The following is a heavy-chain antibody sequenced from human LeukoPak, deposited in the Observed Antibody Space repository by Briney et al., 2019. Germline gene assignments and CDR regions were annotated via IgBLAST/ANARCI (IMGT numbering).Heavy chain of an antibody. J-gene: IGHJ4*02. CDR2: ISLAGQT. D-gene: IGHD1-26*01. V-gene: IGHV4/OR15-8*02. CDR1: GGSISGTNW. Sequence: PSETLTLTCGVSGGSISGTNWWSWVRQPPGQGLEWIGEISLAGQTNYNPSLNGRVTMSLDKSSNQLSLHLTSVTAADTATYFCSRESGPFCPFGYWGQGTLVIVSS. CDR3: SRESGPFCPFGY.